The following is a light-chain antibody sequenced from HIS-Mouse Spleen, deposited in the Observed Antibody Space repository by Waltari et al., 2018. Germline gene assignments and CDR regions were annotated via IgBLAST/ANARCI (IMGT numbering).Light chain of an antibody. CDR1: QSISSY. Sequence: DIQMTQSPSSLSASVGDRVTITCRASQSISSYLNWYQQKPGKAPKLLIYAASSLQSGVPSRFSGCGSGTDFTLTISSLQPEDVATYYCQQSYSTPGTFGQGTKVEIK. CDR2: AAS. CDR3: QQSYSTPGT. V-gene: IGKV1-39*01. J-gene: IGKJ1*01.